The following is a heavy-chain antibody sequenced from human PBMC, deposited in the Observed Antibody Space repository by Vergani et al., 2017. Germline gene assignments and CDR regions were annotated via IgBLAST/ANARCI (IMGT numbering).Heavy chain of an antibody. Sequence: QVQLQESGPGLLKPSQTLSLTCTVSGGFLSSGSYYWSWVRQRPGKGLEWIGYTYNSGSTYYNPSLKSRVTISVDASKNQFTLKLSSVTAADTAVYYCANQDDHNGNPGAFDIWGQGTKVTVSS. D-gene: IGHD4-23*01. CDR2: TYNSGST. V-gene: IGHV4-31*03. CDR3: ANQDDHNGNPGAFDI. CDR1: GGFLSSGSYY. J-gene: IGHJ3*02.